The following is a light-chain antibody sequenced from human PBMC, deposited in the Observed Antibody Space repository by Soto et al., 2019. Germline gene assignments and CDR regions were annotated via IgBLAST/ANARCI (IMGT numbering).Light chain of an antibody. CDR2: SNN. J-gene: IGLJ3*02. CDR3: AAWDDSLNGWV. Sequence: QSVLTQPPSASGTPGQRVTISCFGSSSNIGGNTVNWYQQLPGTAPKVLICSNNQRPSGVCDRFSGSKSGTSASLAISGLQSDDEADYYCAAWDDSLNGWVFGGGTKLTVL. V-gene: IGLV1-44*01. CDR1: SSNIGGNT.